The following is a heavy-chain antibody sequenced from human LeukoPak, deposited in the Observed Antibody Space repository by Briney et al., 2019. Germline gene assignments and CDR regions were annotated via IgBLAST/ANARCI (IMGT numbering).Heavy chain of an antibody. CDR2: ISYDGSNK. D-gene: IGHD6-19*01. Sequence: PGGSLRLSCAASGFTLSSYGMHWVRQAPGKGLEWVAVISYDGSNKYYADSVKGRFTISRDNSKNTLYLQMNSLRAEDTAVYYCVGYSSGWYRYERHYFDYWGQGTLVTVSS. CDR3: VGYSSGWYRYERHYFDY. V-gene: IGHV3-30*03. CDR1: GFTLSSYG. J-gene: IGHJ4*02.